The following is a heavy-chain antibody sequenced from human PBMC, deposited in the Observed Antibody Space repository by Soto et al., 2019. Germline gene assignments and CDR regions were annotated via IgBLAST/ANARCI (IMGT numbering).Heavy chain of an antibody. CDR3: ARESSSAVTTGGGGAAKDY. D-gene: IGHD4-17*01. CDR1: GLTFSNSA. CDR2: ISYDGTNR. Sequence: QVHLVESGGGVVQPGRSLRLSCAASGLTFSNSAMHWVRQTPGKGLEWVAFISYDGTNRCYPDSVKGRITISRDNSKNTRDLQRNSLKTEDTAVYYCARESSSAVTTGGGGAAKDYWGQGTLVTVSS. J-gene: IGHJ4*02. V-gene: IGHV3-30-3*01.